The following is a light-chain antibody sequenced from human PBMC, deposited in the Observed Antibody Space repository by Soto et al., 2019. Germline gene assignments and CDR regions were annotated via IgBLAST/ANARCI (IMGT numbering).Light chain of an antibody. V-gene: IGKV1-6*01. CDR2: AAS. J-gene: IGKJ3*01. CDR1: QDIRND. Sequence: AIQMTQSPSSLSASVGDRVNITCRASQDIRNDLGWYQQKPGKAPTLLIFAASRLQVGVPSRFSGSGSGTDFTLTISSLQPEDFATYFCLQNYNYPHTFGPGTKVDI. CDR3: LQNYNYPHT.